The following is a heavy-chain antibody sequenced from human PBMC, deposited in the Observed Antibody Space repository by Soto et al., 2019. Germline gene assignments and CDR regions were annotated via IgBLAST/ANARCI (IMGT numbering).Heavy chain of an antibody. Sequence: GGFLRLSCAAPGFTFSNSWMTWVGQAPGKGLEWVANIKKDGSEQYYVDSVKGRFTVSRDNAKNSVDLQMNSLRPEDTAVYYCASGNYYNGMDVWGQGTTVTVSS. CDR3: ASGNYYNGMDV. CDR1: GFTFSNSW. D-gene: IGHD3-10*01. CDR2: IKKDGSEQ. J-gene: IGHJ6*02. V-gene: IGHV3-7*01.